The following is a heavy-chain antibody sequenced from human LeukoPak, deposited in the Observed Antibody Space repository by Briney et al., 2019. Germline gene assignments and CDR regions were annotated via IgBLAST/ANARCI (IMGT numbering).Heavy chain of an antibody. CDR3: ARGERRSGDY. CDR1: GYSISSGYY. V-gene: IGHV4-38-2*02. J-gene: IGHJ4*02. CDR2: IYHSGST. D-gene: IGHD1-1*01. Sequence: KPSETLSLTCTVSGYSISSGYYWGWIRQPPGKGLEWIGSIYHSGSTYYNPSLKSRVTISVDTSKNQFSLKLSSVTAADTAVYYCARGERRSGDYCGQGTLVTVSS.